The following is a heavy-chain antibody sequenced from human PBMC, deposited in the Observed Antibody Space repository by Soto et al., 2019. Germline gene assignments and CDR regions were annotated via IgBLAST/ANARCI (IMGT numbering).Heavy chain of an antibody. J-gene: IGHJ4*02. CDR3: ARRIVATETVDY. D-gene: IGHD5-12*01. CDR1: SAPVSSTTYT. Sequence: PSETLSLTCTVSSAPVSSTTYTWGWIRQPPGKGMEWVASVYYGGRSCYNPSLNSRVTISVDTSKNQFSLKMTAVTAADTAVYYCARRIVATETVDYWGQGTLVTVSS. CDR2: VYYGGRS. V-gene: IGHV4-39*01.